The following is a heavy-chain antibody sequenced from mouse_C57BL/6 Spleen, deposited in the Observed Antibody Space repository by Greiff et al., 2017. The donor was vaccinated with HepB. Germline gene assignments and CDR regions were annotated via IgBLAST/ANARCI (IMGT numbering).Heavy chain of an antibody. D-gene: IGHD1-1*01. V-gene: IGHV1-81*01. Sequence: QVQLQQSGAELARPGASVKLSCKASGYTFTSYGISWVKQRTGQGLEWIGEIYPRSGNTYYNEKFKGKATLTADKSSSTAYMELRSLTSEDSAVYFCARWSLTVGPMGAMDYWGQGTSVTVSS. CDR3: ARWSLTVGPMGAMDY. CDR1: GYTFTSYG. CDR2: IYPRSGNT. J-gene: IGHJ4*01.